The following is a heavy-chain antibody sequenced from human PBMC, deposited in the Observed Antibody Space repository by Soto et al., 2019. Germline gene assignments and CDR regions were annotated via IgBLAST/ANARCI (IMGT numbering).Heavy chain of an antibody. CDR2: MNLNSGNT. V-gene: IGHV1-8*01. CDR3: SKGYAMDF. CDR1: GFTVTNFD. Sequence: QVQLVQSGAEVKKPGASVKVSCKASGFTVTNFDINWVRQATGQGLEWMGWMNLNSGNTGYARKFRDRVTMTRNTSIITAYMELSNLRSEDTAVYYCSKGYAMDFWGQGTTVTVSS. J-gene: IGHJ6*02.